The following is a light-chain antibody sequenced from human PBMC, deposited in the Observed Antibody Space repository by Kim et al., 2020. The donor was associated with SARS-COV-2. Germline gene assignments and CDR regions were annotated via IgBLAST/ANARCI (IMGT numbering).Light chain of an antibody. J-gene: IGLJ2*01. CDR3: QAWDGSTAV. CDR1: KLGDKY. Sequence: LPPGQTASITCSGDKLGDKYACWYQQKPGQSPVLVIYQDSKRPSGIPERFSGSNSGNTATLTISGTQAMDEADNYCQAWDGSTAVFGGGTQLTVL. CDR2: QDS. V-gene: IGLV3-1*01.